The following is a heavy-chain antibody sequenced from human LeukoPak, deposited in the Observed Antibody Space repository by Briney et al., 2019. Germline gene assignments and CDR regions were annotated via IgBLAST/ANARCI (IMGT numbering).Heavy chain of an antibody. J-gene: IGHJ6*02. Sequence: PGGSLRLSCAASGFTFSSYAMHWVRQAPGKGLEYVSAISSNGGGTYYANSVKGRFTISRDNSKNTLYLQMGSLRAEDMAVYYCARVGYTSYYYYGMDVWGQGTTVTVSS. CDR3: ARVGYTSYYYYGMDV. CDR1: GFTFSSYA. D-gene: IGHD6-13*01. V-gene: IGHV3-64*01. CDR2: ISSNGGGT.